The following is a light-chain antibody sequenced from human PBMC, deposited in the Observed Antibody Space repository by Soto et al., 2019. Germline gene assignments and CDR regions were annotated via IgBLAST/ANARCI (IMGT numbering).Light chain of an antibody. Sequence: QSVLTQPASVSGSPGQSITISCTGKRREFVGYIYVSWYQQHPGKAPNLMIYDVSNRPSGVSIRFSGSKSGNTASLTISGLQAEDEADYYCSSYTSSSTLYVFGTGTKVTVL. V-gene: IGLV2-14*01. CDR2: DVS. CDR3: SSYTSSSTLYV. CDR1: RREFVGYIY. J-gene: IGLJ1*01.